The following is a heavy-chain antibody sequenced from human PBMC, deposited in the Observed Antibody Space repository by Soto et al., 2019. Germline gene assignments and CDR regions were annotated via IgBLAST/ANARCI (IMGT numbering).Heavy chain of an antibody. CDR2: IYPGDSDT. Sequence: GESLKISCKGSGYSFTSYWIGWVRQMPGKGLEWMGIIYPGDSDTRYSPSFQGQVAISADKSISTAYLQWSSLKASDTAMYYCARVLANLASWFDPWGQGTLVTVSS. CDR1: GYSFTSYW. V-gene: IGHV5-51*01. J-gene: IGHJ5*02. CDR3: ARVLANLASWFDP. D-gene: IGHD7-27*01.